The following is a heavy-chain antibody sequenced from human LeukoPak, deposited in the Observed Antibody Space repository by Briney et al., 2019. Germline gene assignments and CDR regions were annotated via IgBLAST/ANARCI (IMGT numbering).Heavy chain of an antibody. J-gene: IGHJ4*02. CDR2: IKGDGIST. V-gene: IGHV3-74*01. CDR1: VFDFSINW. CDR3: AKDHYWSIDY. D-gene: IGHD3-3*01. Sequence: GGSLRLSCVAPVFDFSINWMHCVRDALGRGLVWVSRIKGDGISTNYADSVKGRFTISRDIAKNTLYLQMNSLRAEDTGVYYCAKDHYWSIDYWGRGTLVTVSS.